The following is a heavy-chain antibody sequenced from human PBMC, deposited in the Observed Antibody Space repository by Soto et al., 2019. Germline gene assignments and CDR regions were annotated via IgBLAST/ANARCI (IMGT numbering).Heavy chain of an antibody. CDR1: GYTFTSYG. J-gene: IGHJ6*04. V-gene: IGHV1-18*01. D-gene: IGHD6-19*01. CDR3: ARDGAVALGEV. Sequence: QVQLVQSGAEVKKPGASVKVSCKASGYTFTSYGIRWVRQAPGQGLEWMGWISAYNGNTKHAQKHQGRVTMTTDTSTSLAYMVLRSLRSDHTAVYCRARDGAVALGEVWGKGTKVTVSS. CDR2: ISAYNGNT.